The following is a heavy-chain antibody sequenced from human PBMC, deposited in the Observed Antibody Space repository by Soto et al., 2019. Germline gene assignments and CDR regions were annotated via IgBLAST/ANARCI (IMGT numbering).Heavy chain of an antibody. J-gene: IGHJ4*02. D-gene: IGHD5-18*01. V-gene: IGHV3-23*01. CDR3: AKAEARGYSYGIYDY. CDR1: GFTFSSYA. CDR2: ISGSGGST. Sequence: GGSLRLSCAASGFTFSSYAMSWVRRAPGKGLEWVSAISGSGGSTYYADSVKGRFTISRDNSKNTLHLQMNSLRAEDTAVYYCAKAEARGYSYGIYDYWGQGTLVTVSS.